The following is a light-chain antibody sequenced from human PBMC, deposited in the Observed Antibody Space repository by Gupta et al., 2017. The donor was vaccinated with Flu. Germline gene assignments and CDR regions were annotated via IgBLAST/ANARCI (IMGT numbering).Light chain of an antibody. CDR2: KVS. CDR3: KHGKHCPWT. Sequence: DVVMTQSPLSLPVILGQPASISCRSSESLLFSDGNTYLNWFQQRPGQSPRRLIYKVSYRDSGVPDRFSSSGSGTXFTLKIXRGEAEDVGVYYCKHGKHCPWTLGXGTQVEIK. CDR1: ESLLFSDGNTY. J-gene: IGKJ1*01. V-gene: IGKV2-30*01.